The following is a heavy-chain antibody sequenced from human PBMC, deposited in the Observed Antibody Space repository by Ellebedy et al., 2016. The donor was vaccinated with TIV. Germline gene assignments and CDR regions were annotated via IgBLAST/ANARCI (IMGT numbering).Heavy chain of an antibody. CDR1: GFTFSSYW. CDR3: ARNWGYFDY. D-gene: IGHD7-27*01. Sequence: GGSLRLSXAASGFTFSSYWMNWVRQAPGKGLEWVANIEKHGNEKYYVDSMKGRFTISRDNAKNSLYLQMNNLRAEDTAIYYCARNWGYFDYWGRGTLVTVSS. CDR2: IEKHGNEK. J-gene: IGHJ4*02. V-gene: IGHV3-7*01.